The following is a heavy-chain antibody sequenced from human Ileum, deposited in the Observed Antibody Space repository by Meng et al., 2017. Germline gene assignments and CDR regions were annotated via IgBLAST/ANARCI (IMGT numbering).Heavy chain of an antibody. CDR2: IHYSRSP. V-gene: IGHV4-61*01. CDR1: GDSVSTNFY. CDR3: ARMIGSGPFDY. J-gene: IGHJ4*02. D-gene: IGHD6-19*01. Sequence: SETLSLTCTVSGDSVSTNFYWSRLRQSPGKGLELIGYIHYSRSPNYNPSLKSRVIISVDTSKNQFSLKLNSVTAADTAVYFCARMIGSGPFDYWGQGTLVTVSS.